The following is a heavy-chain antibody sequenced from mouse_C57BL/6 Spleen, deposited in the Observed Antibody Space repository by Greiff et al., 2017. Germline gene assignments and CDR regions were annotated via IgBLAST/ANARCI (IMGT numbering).Heavy chain of an antibody. CDR3: VRHDYYDYDDYAMDY. J-gene: IGHJ4*01. V-gene: IGHV10-1*01. CDR1: GFSFNTYA. D-gene: IGHD2-4*01. Sequence: EVKLVESGGGLVQPKGSLKLSCAASGFSFNTYAMNWVRQAPGKGLEWVARIRSKSNNYATYYADSVKDRFTISRDDSESMLYLQMNNLKTEDTAMYYCVRHDYYDYDDYAMDYWGQGTSVTVSS. CDR2: IRSKSNNYAT.